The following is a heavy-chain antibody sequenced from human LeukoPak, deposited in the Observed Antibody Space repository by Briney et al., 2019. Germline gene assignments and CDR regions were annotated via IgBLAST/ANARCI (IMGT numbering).Heavy chain of an antibody. V-gene: IGHV3-7*01. J-gene: IGHJ4*02. CDR1: GFTFSSYW. CDR3: ARDLHWSGYYRFDY. D-gene: IGHD3-3*01. CDR2: IKQDGSEK. Sequence: PGGSLRLSCAASGFTFSSYWMSWVRQAPGKGLEWVANIKQDGSEKYYVDSVKGRFTISRDNAKNSLYLQMNSLRAEDTAVYYCARDLHWSGYYRFDYWGQGTLVTVSS.